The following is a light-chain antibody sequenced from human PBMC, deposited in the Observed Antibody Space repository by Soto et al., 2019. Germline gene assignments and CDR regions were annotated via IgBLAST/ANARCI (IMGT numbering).Light chain of an antibody. V-gene: IGKV3-11*01. Sequence: EIVLTQSPATLSLSPGERATLSCRASQSVNRYLAWYQQKPGQAPRLLIHDASYRATGTPARFSGSGSGTDFTLTISSLEPEDFAVYYCQQRINWPLTFGGGTKVEIK. J-gene: IGKJ4*01. CDR2: DAS. CDR3: QQRINWPLT. CDR1: QSVNRY.